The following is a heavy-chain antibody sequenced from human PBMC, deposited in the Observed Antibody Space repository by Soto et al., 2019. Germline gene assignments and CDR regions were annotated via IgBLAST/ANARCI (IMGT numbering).Heavy chain of an antibody. Sequence: SQTLSLTCAVYGGSFSDYYWSWIRQPPGKGLEWIGEINHSGSTNYNPSLKSRVTISVDTSKTQFSLKLSSVTAADTAVYYCARGLVATITLYYYYYMDVWDKGTTVTVS. CDR2: INHSGST. J-gene: IGHJ6*03. D-gene: IGHD5-12*01. V-gene: IGHV4-34*01. CDR3: ARGLVATITLYYYYYMDV. CDR1: GGSFSDYY.